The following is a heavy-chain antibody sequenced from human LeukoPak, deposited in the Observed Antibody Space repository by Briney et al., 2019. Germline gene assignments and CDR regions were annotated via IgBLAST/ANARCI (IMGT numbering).Heavy chain of an antibody. CDR3: ARTTYYYDSSGYGYYFDY. Sequence: SETLSLTCTVSGGSISSYYWSWIRQPPGKGLEWIGYIYYSGSTNYNPSLKSRATISVDTSKNQFSLKLSSVTAADTAVYYCARTTYYYDSSGYGYYFDYWGQGTLVTVSS. CDR1: GGSISSYY. D-gene: IGHD3-22*01. V-gene: IGHV4-59*08. J-gene: IGHJ4*02. CDR2: IYYSGST.